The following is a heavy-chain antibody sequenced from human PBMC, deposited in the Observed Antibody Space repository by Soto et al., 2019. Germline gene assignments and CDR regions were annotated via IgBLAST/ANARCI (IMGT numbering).Heavy chain of an antibody. J-gene: IGHJ6*02. CDR3: ATLLGSHQHYYFGIDV. D-gene: IGHD2-2*01. V-gene: IGHV4-31*03. Sequence: QMQLQESGPELVKPSQTLSLICTVSGYSMTSGGYYWSWLRHLPGQGLEWIGYIYYSGGTQFNPSLKSRVSMSVDTSKNQFSLRLSSVTSEDMAVYYCATLLGSHQHYYFGIDVWGQGTTVTVSS. CDR2: IYYSGGT. CDR1: GYSMTSGGYY.